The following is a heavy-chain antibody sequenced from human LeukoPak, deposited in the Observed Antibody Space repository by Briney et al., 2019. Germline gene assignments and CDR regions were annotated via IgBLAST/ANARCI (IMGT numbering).Heavy chain of an antibody. D-gene: IGHD5-12*01. CDR2: LYYSGST. CDR3: ARGKGPRYSGYVKPAFDI. J-gene: IGHJ3*02. CDR1: GGSISGSGSSYY. Sequence: PSETLSLTCTVSGGSISGSGSSYYWVWIRQPPGKGLEWIGSLYYSGSTYYNPSLKSRITISVDTSENQFSLKLSSVTAADTAVYYCARGKGPRYSGYVKPAFDIWGQGTMVTVPS. V-gene: IGHV4-39*01.